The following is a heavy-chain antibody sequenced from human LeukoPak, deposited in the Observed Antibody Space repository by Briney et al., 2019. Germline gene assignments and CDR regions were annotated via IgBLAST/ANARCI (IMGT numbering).Heavy chain of an antibody. D-gene: IGHD5-12*01. Sequence: SETLSLTCAVYGGSFSGYYWSWIRQPPGKGLEWIGEINHSGSTDYNPSLKSRVTISVDTSKNQFSLKLSSVTAADTAVYYCARLGQDIVATNDYWGQGTLVTVSS. CDR3: ARLGQDIVATNDY. CDR2: INHSGST. CDR1: GGSFSGYY. J-gene: IGHJ4*02. V-gene: IGHV4-34*01.